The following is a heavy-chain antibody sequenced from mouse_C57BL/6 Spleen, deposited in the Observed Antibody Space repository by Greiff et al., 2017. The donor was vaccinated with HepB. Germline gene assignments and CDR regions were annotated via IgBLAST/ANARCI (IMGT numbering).Heavy chain of an antibody. CDR1: GYTFTDYE. V-gene: IGHV1-15*01. D-gene: IGHD1-1*01. Sequence: QVQLKQPGAELVRPGASVTLSCKASGYTFTDYEMHWVKQTPVHGLEWIGAIDPETGGTAYNQKFKGKAILTADKSSSTAYMELRSLTSEDSAVYYCTRNYGSSLAWFAYWGQGTLVTVSA. J-gene: IGHJ3*01. CDR3: TRNYGSSLAWFAY. CDR2: IDPETGGT.